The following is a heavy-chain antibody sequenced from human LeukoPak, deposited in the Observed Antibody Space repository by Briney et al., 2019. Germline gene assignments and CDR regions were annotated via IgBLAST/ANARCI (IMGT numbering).Heavy chain of an antibody. CDR1: GGSISSGGYY. CDR3: ARGSGSYRPWAFDI. D-gene: IGHD1-26*01. J-gene: IGHJ3*02. Sequence: SETLSLTCTVSGGSISSGGYYWSWIRQHPGKGLEWIGYIYYSGSTYYNPSLKSRVTISVDTSKNQFSLKLSSVTAADTAVYYCARGSGSYRPWAFDIWGQGTMVTVSS. V-gene: IGHV4-31*03. CDR2: IYYSGST.